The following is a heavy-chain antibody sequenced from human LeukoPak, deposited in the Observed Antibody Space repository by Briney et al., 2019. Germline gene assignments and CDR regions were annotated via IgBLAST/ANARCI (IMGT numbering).Heavy chain of an antibody. J-gene: IGHJ5*02. V-gene: IGHV1-18*01. CDR2: ISAYNGNT. CDR3: ATTISYYYDSSGYSNWFDP. Sequence: ASVKVSCKASGYTFTSYGISWVRQAPGQGLEWMGWISAYNGNTNYAQKLQGRVTMTTDTSTSTAYMELRSLRSDDTAVYYCATTISYYYDSSGYSNWFDPWGQGTLVTVSS. D-gene: IGHD3-22*01. CDR1: GYTFTSYG.